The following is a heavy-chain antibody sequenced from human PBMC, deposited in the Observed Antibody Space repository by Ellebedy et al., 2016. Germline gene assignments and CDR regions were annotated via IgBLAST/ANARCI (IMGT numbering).Heavy chain of an antibody. V-gene: IGHV3-7*03. D-gene: IGHD2-21*01. CDR3: ARALIGEKNY. J-gene: IGHJ4*02. CDR1: GFSFSNYW. CDR2: IKEDGSEK. Sequence: GGSLRLXXAASGFSFSNYWMSWVRQAPGKGLEWVANIKEDGSEKHYVDSVKGRFTISRDNAKNSLYLQMNSLRVEDTAVYYCARALIGEKNYWGQGTLVTVSS.